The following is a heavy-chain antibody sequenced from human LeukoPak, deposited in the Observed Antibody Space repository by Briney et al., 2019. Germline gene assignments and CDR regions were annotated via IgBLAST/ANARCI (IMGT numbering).Heavy chain of an antibody. J-gene: IGHJ4*02. V-gene: IGHV1-69*13. Sequence: SVKVSCKASGGTFSSYAISWVRQAPGQGLEWMGGIIPIFGTANYAQKFQGRVTITADESTSTAYMELSSLRSEGTAVYYCARDQALYYYDSSGYYPDWGQGTLVTVSS. CDR1: GGTFSSYA. CDR3: ARDQALYYYDSSGYYPD. CDR2: IIPIFGTA. D-gene: IGHD3-22*01.